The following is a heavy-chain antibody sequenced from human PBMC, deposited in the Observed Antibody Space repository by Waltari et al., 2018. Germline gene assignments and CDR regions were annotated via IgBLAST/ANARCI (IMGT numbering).Heavy chain of an antibody. CDR2: INTDGSNT. Sequence: EEQLVDSGGGLVQPGGSLRLSCEASGSTCSNYWMHWVRQAPGKGLVWVSYINTDGSNTNYADSVKGRFTISRDNAKNALYLQMNSLRAEDTAVYYCTRDQPHSRFDPWGQGTLVTVSS. J-gene: IGHJ5*02. CDR3: TRDQPHSRFDP. V-gene: IGHV3-74*01. D-gene: IGHD3-3*02. CDR1: GSTCSNYW.